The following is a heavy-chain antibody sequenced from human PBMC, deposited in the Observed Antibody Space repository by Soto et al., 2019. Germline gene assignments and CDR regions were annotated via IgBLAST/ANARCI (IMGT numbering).Heavy chain of an antibody. Sequence: QVQLQESGPGLVKPSETLSLTCTVSGGAVSGSYWSWIRQPPGKGLEWIGYTYHSGSANYNPSLKSRITMSVDTSKNQFSLNLSSVTAADTAVYYCARDQSGTQYFDLWGRGTLVIVSS. CDR2: TYHSGSA. CDR3: ARDQSGTQYFDL. J-gene: IGHJ2*01. CDR1: GGAVSGSY. D-gene: IGHD1-7*01. V-gene: IGHV4-59*02.